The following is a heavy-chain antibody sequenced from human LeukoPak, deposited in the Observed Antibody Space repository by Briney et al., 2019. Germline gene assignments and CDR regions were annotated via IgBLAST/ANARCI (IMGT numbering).Heavy chain of an antibody. D-gene: IGHD3-3*01. V-gene: IGHV3-9*01. CDR1: GFTFDDYA. Sequence: GGSLRLSCAASGFTFDDYAMHWVRQAPGKGLEWVSGISWNSGSIGYADSVKGRFTISRDNAKNSLYLQMNSLRAEDTALYYCAKYIRFLEWEGYYGMDVWGQGTTVTVSS. CDR3: AKYIRFLEWEGYYGMDV. CDR2: ISWNSGSI. J-gene: IGHJ6*02.